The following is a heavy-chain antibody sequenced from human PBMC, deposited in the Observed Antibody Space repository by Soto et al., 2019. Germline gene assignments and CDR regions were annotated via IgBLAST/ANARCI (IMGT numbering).Heavy chain of an antibody. D-gene: IGHD2-8*01. V-gene: IGHV4-39*01. CDR2: IYYSGST. J-gene: IGHJ4*02. CDR3: ARLIPIVPSPDY. Sequence: SETLSLTCTVSGGSISSSSYYWGWIRQPPGKGLEWIGSIYYSGSTYYNPSLKSRVTISVDTSKNQFSLKLSSVTAADTAVYYCARLIPIVPSPDYWGQGTLVTVSS. CDR1: GGSISSSSYY.